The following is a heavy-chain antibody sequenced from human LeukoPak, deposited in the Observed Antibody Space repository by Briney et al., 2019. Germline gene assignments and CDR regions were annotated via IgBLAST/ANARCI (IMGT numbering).Heavy chain of an antibody. D-gene: IGHD4-17*01. J-gene: IGHJ4*02. V-gene: IGHV1-46*01. CDR3: ARSSPPMTTVTTCDY. Sequence: ASVKVSCKASGYTFTSYYMHWVRQAPGQGLEWMGLINPSGGSTSYAQKFQGRVTMTRDTSTSTVYTELSSLRSEDTAVYYCARSSPPMTTVTTCDYWGQGTLVTVSS. CDR2: INPSGGST. CDR1: GYTFTSYY.